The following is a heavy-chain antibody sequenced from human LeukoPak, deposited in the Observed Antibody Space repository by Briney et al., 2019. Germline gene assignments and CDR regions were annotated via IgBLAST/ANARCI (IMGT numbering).Heavy chain of an antibody. CDR1: GGSFSSYY. CDR3: QRNFVVVSRLGFDR. J-gene: IGHJ5*02. V-gene: IGHV4-59*01. D-gene: IGHD2-2*01. CDR2: IYYSGGT. Sequence: SETLSLTCTVSGGSFSSYYWSWIRQPPGKGLEWIGYIYYSGGTNYNPSLKSRVTISVDTSKNQFSLKLSSVTAADTDVYYCQRNFVVVSRLGFDRWGQGTLVTVSS.